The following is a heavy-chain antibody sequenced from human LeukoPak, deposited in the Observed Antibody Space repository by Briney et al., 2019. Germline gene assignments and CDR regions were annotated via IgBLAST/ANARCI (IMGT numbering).Heavy chain of an antibody. CDR1: GGSFSGYY. V-gene: IGHV4-34*01. D-gene: IGHD3-10*01. CDR3: ARAVGVSYYYGSGAFYYMDV. Sequence: KTSETLSLTCAVYGGSFSGYYWSWIRQPPGKGLEWIGEINHSGSTNYNPSLKSRVTISVDTSKNQFSLKLSSVTAADTAVYYCARAVGVSYYYGSGAFYYMDVWAKGPRSPSP. J-gene: IGHJ6*03. CDR2: INHSGST.